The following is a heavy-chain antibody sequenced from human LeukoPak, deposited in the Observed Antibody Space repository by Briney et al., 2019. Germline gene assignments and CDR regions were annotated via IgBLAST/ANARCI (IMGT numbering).Heavy chain of an antibody. CDR3: AKGRQLWFGESVAYFDY. Sequence: GGSLRLSCAASGFTFSNHGMNWVRQAPGKGLEWVSGISPSGDITYYADSVKGRFTISRDNSKNTLYLEVISLTAEDTAVYYCAKGRQLWFGESVAYFDYWGQGTLVTVSS. D-gene: IGHD3-10*01. CDR2: ISPSGDIT. V-gene: IGHV3-23*01. J-gene: IGHJ4*02. CDR1: GFTFSNHG.